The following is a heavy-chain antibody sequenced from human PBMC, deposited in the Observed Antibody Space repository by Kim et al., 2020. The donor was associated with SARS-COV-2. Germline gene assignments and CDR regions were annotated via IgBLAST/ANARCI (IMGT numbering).Heavy chain of an antibody. V-gene: IGHV4-59*08. CDR1: GGSISGYY. D-gene: IGHD3-22*01. Sequence: SETLSLTCTVSGGSISGYYWSWIRQPPGKGLEWIGYIYYSGSTNYNPSLKSRVTISVDTSKNQFSLKLSSVTAADTAVYYCARHPSGATMTEFDYWGQGTLVTVSS. CDR2: IYYSGST. J-gene: IGHJ4*02. CDR3: ARHPSGATMTEFDY.